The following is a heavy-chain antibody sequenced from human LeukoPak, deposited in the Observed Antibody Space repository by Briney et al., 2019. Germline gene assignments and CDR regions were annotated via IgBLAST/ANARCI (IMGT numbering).Heavy chain of an antibody. Sequence: PWGSLRLFCAAAGVTFDDYDLYWVLHAPPRGLLWFSGISWNSGSIGYDESVKSRFTISRDNATKSMSLQLNSMIPEDSASYYCAKSDSSGYPPSYWGQGTLVTVSS. D-gene: IGHD3-22*01. CDR2: ISWNSGSI. CDR1: GVTFDDYD. V-gene: IGHV3-9*01. J-gene: IGHJ4*02. CDR3: AKSDSSGYPPSY.